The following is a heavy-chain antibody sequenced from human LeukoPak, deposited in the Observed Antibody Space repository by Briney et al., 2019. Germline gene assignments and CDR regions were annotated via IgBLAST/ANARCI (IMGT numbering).Heavy chain of an antibody. CDR3: AKGGRGVLNWFDP. D-gene: IGHD3-10*01. V-gene: IGHV3-23*01. J-gene: IGHJ5*02. CDR2: ISGSGGFT. CDR1: GFTFSSHG. Sequence: GGTLRLSCGASGFTFSSHGMNWVRQAPGKGLEWVSAISGSGGFTYYADSVKGRFTISRDNSRNTLYLQMNSLRAEDTAVYYCAKGGRGVLNWFDPWGQGTLVTVSS.